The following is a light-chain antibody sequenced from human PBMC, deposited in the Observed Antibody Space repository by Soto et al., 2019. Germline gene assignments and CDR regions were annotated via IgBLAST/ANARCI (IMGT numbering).Light chain of an antibody. J-gene: IGLJ2*01. CDR2: VVT. CDR1: SSDVGSHNF. V-gene: IGLV2-23*02. CDR3: CSYAGTTTWV. Sequence: QSALTHPASVSGSPGQSITISCTGTSSDVGSHNFVSWYQQRPGKAPKLMIFVVTKRPSGVSSRFSASKSGNTASLTIYGVQAEDEADYYCCSYAGTTTWVFGGGTKVTVL.